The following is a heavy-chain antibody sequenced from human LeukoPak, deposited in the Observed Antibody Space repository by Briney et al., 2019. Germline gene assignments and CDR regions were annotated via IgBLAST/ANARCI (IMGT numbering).Heavy chain of an antibody. CDR1: GFTFTNYW. CDR3: ARDGGYCGAGSCYDY. CDR2: IRQDGSET. J-gene: IGHJ4*02. D-gene: IGHD2-15*01. Sequence: PGGSLRLSCAASGFTFTNYWMSWVRQAPEKGLEWVASIRQDGSETYYVDSVKGRFTISRDNAKNSLYLQMNSLRAEDTAMYFCARDGGYCGAGSCYDYWGQGTLVTVSS. V-gene: IGHV3-7*01.